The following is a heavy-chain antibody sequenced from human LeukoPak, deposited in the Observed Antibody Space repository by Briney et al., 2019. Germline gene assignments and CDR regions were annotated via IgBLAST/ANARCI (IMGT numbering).Heavy chain of an antibody. CDR1: GFTVSSNY. CDR3: AKDRYCSSTSCFAGQFDP. D-gene: IGHD2-2*01. V-gene: IGHV3-23*01. CDR2: IGGSTGPT. Sequence: HPGGSLRLSCAASGFTVSSNYMSWVRQAPGKGLEWVSSIGGSTGPTYYADSVKGRFAISRDNSKNTLYLQMNSLRAEDTAVYYCAKDRYCSSTSCFAGQFDPWGQGTLVTVSS. J-gene: IGHJ5*02.